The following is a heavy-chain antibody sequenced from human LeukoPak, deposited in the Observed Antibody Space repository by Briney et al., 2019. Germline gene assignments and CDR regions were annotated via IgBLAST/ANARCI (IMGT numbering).Heavy chain of an antibody. CDR2: INGGGKT. CDR3: ARRPYGLIRGIGGPTGHWFEA. J-gene: IGHJ5*02. D-gene: IGHD3-16*01. CDR1: GGSSSVYF. V-gene: IGHV4-34*01. Sequence: SETLSLTCAVHGGSSSVYFCSWIRQSPGKGLEWIGEINGGGKTDYNPSLKSRISMSVDTSKNQFSLRLTAVTAADTAVYYCARRPYGLIRGIGGPTGHWFEAWGQETLVSVSS.